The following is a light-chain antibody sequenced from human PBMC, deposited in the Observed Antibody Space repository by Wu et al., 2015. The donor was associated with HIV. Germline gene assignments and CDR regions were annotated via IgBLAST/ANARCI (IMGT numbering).Light chain of an antibody. V-gene: IGKV1-5*03. Sequence: DIQMTQSPSTLSASVGDRVTITCRANQSVGSWLAWYQQTPGKAPKRLIYKASSLESGVPSRFSGSGSGTEFTLTVSSLQPDDFATYYCQQYNSYSRSFGQGTKLEIK. CDR3: QQYNSYSRS. J-gene: IGKJ2*03. CDR1: QSVGSW. CDR2: KAS.